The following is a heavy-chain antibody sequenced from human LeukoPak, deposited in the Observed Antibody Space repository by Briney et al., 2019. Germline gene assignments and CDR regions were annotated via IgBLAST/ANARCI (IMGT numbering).Heavy chain of an antibody. J-gene: IGHJ4*02. CDR1: GYTSTSYP. CDR3: ARGYDYGDYVGDFDY. D-gene: IGHD4-17*01. V-gene: IGHV1-18*01. Sequence: ASVKVSCKASGYTSTSYPISWVRQAPGQGLEWMGWITTYNGNTKYAQKLQGRVTMTTDTSTSTVYMDLRGLRSDDTAVYYCARGYDYGDYVGDFDYWGQGTLVTVSS. CDR2: ITTYNGNT.